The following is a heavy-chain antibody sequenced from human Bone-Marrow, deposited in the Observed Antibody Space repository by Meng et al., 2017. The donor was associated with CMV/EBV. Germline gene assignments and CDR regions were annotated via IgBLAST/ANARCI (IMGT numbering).Heavy chain of an antibody. V-gene: IGHV1-46*01. Sequence: ASVKVSCKASGYTFTSYYMHWVRQAPGQGLEWMGIINPSGGSTSYAQKFQGRVTMTRDTSTSTVYMELSSLRSDDTAVYYCARDSNHVLRLETAMMTYHYYGMDVWGQGTTVTVSS. CDR3: ARDSNHVLRLETAMMTYHYYGMDV. CDR2: INPSGGST. D-gene: IGHD5-18*01. J-gene: IGHJ6*02. CDR1: GYTFTSYY.